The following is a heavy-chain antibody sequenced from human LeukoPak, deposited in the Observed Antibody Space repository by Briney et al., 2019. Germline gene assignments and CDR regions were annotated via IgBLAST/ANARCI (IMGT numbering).Heavy chain of an antibody. Sequence: QTGGSLRLSCAASGFTFSNNGMYWVRQAPGKGLEWVAVISYDGSIKYYAESVKGRFTISRDNSKNTVYLQMNSLRAEDTAVYFCAKDLYEGNTYGNLPDYWGRGTLVTVSS. J-gene: IGHJ4*02. V-gene: IGHV3-30*18. CDR3: AKDLYEGNTYGNLPDY. CDR2: ISYDGSIK. D-gene: IGHD5-18*01. CDR1: GFTFSNNG.